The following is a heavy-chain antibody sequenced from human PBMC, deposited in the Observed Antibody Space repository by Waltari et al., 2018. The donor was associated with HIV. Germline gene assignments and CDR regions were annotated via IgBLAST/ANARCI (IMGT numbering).Heavy chain of an antibody. CDR1: GDAVLTNSVA. V-gene: IGHV6-1*01. CDR2: TYYRSKWYR. D-gene: IGHD6-19*01. Sequence: QVQFQQSGPRLVKPSQTLSVTCAISGDAVLTNSVAWNWIRQSPSRGLEWLGRTYYRSKWYRDYSLSVKSRINITADVSKNQFSLLLHSVTPEDTSLYFCARGTPVSARVDVFDIWGQGTPVTVSS. J-gene: IGHJ3*02. CDR3: ARGTPVSARVDVFDI.